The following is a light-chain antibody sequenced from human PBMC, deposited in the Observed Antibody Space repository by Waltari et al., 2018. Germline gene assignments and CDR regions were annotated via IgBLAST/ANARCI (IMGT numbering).Light chain of an antibody. CDR1: QSISSY. Sequence: DIQMTQSPSSLSASLGDRVPITCRASQSISSYLNWYQQKPGKAPHLLIYASSNLQTGVPSRFSGSGSGTDFTLAISSLQPEDFATYYCQQSYRTPHTFGQGTKLEIK. CDR2: ASS. V-gene: IGKV1-39*01. CDR3: QQSYRTPHT. J-gene: IGKJ2*01.